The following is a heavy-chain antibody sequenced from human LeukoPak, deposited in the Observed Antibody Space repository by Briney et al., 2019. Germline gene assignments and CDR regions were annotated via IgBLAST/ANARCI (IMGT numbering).Heavy chain of an antibody. V-gene: IGHV4-59*01. CDR2: IDYSGST. CDR3: ARDSRDGYNQFDY. Sequence: SETLSLTCTVSGGSISSYYWSWIRQPPGKGLEWIGYIDYSGSTNYNPSLKSRVTISVDTSKNQFSLKLSSVTAADTAVYYCARDSRDGYNQFDYWGQGTLVTVSS. J-gene: IGHJ4*02. CDR1: GGSISSYY. D-gene: IGHD5-24*01.